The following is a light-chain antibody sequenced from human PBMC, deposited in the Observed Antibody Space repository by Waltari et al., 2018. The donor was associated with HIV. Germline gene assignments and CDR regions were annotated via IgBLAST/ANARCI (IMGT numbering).Light chain of an antibody. CDR2: GNS. V-gene: IGLV1-40*01. CDR1: SSHLGPGYD. Sequence: QSELTQPPSVSAAPGQRVTIPSTGSSSHLGPGYDVHWYQQVPGRAPKVVIYGNSNRPSGVPDRFSGSKSGSSASLVITGLQSEDEADYYCQSYDSNLSGLFGGGTKVTVL. J-gene: IGLJ2*01. CDR3: QSYDSNLSGL.